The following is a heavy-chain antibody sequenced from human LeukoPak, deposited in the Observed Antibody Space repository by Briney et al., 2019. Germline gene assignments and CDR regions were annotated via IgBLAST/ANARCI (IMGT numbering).Heavy chain of an antibody. CDR2: IMPLFGTA. V-gene: IGHV1-69*05. Sequence: SVKVSCKTSGGTFNNSAISWVRQAPGQGLEWLGGIMPLFGTAGYAQKFQGRVTITKDESTRTVYLELTSLTSDDTAVYYCARARAGIAVAGFDYWGQGTLVTVSS. J-gene: IGHJ4*02. D-gene: IGHD6-19*01. CDR3: ARARAGIAVAGFDY. CDR1: GGTFNNSA.